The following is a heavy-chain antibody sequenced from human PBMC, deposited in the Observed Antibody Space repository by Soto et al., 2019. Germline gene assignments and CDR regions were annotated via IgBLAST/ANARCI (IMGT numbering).Heavy chain of an antibody. Sequence: QVQLVESGGGVVKPGRSLRLSCAASGFTFSNYGLHWVRQAPGKGLEWVAVISYDGTNKHYADSVKGRFTISRDNYMNTLYLQMNSLRAEDTAVYYCAKDVLLWLGESYGMDVWGQGTAVTVSS. J-gene: IGHJ6*02. D-gene: IGHD3-10*01. V-gene: IGHV3-30*18. CDR1: GFTFSNYG. CDR2: ISYDGTNK. CDR3: AKDVLLWLGESYGMDV.